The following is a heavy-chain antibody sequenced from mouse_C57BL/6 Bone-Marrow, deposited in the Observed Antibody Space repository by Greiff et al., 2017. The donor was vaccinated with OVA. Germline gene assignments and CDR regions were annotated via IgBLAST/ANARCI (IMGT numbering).Heavy chain of an antibody. CDR2: IDPEDGET. CDR1: GFNIKDYY. V-gene: IGHV14-2*01. D-gene: IGHD1-1*01. CDR3: ARSTTTVKGPYYFDY. J-gene: IGHJ2*01. Sequence: VQLQQSGAELVKPGASVKLSCTASGFNIKDYYMHWVKQRTEQGLEWIGRIDPEDGETKYAPTFQGKATITADTSSNTAYLQLSSLTSEDTAVYYCARSTTTVKGPYYFDYWGQGTTLTVSS.